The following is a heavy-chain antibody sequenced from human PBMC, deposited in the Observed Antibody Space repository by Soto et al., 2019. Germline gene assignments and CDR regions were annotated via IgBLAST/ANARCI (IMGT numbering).Heavy chain of an antibody. V-gene: IGHV4-59*01. CDR2: IDYSGST. J-gene: IGHJ4*02. Sequence: SETLSLTCTVSVGSISSYYWRLIRQPPGKGLEWIGYIDYSGSTNYNPSLKSRVTIPVDTSKNQFSLKLSSVTAAGTAVYYCERGGSEIATTPFAYRGQGPLVTVSS. CDR1: VGSISSYY. CDR3: ERGGSEIATTPFAY. D-gene: IGHD2-21*01.